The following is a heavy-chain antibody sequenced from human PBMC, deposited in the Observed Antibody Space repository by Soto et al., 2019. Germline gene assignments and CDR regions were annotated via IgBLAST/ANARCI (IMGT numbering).Heavy chain of an antibody. D-gene: IGHD3-10*01. Sequence: SETLSLTCTVSGGSISSYYWSWIRQPPGKGLEWIGYIYYSGSTNYNPSLKSRVTISVDTSKNQFSLKLSSVTAADTAVYYCASTRIKGYYYYYMDVWGKGTTVTVSS. V-gene: IGHV4-59*08. J-gene: IGHJ6*03. CDR3: ASTRIKGYYYYYMDV. CDR2: IYYSGST. CDR1: GGSISSYY.